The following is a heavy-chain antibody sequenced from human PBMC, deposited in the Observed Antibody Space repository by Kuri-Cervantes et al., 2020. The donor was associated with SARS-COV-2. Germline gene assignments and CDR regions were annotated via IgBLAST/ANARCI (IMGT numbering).Heavy chain of an antibody. CDR3: ARGQGATRGVFCYYMDV. D-gene: IGHD1/OR15-1a*01. CDR2: IYYSGST. CDR1: GGSISSGDYY. V-gene: IGHV4-30-4*08. Sequence: SETLSLTCTVSGGSISSGDYYWSWIRQPPGKGLEWIGYIYYSGSTYYNPSLKSRVTISVDTSKNQFSLKLSSVTAADTAVYYCARGQGATRGVFCYYMDVWGKGTTVTVSS. J-gene: IGHJ6*03.